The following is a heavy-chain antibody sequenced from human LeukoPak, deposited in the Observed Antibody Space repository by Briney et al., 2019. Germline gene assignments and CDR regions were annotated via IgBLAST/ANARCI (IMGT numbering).Heavy chain of an antibody. CDR1: GYTFNSYA. D-gene: IGHD2-2*01. V-gene: IGHV7-4-1*02. J-gene: IGHJ4*02. CDR3: ARQGPGYCGSTSCYGVAY. CDR2: INTDTANP. Sequence: GASVKVSCKASGYTFNSYAMNWVRQAPGQGLEWMGWINTDTANPTYAQGFTGRFVSSFDTSVSTAYLQISSLKAEDTAVYYCARQGPGYCGSTSCYGVAYWGQGTLVTVSS.